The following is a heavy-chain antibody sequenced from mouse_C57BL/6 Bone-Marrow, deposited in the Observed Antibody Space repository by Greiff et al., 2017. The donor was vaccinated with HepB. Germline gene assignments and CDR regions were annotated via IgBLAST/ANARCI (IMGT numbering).Heavy chain of an antibody. CDR2: IDPSDSET. V-gene: IGHV1-52*01. Sequence: VQLQQPGAELVRPGSSVKLSCKASGYTFTSYWMHWVKQRPIQGLEWIGNIDPSDSETHYNQKFKDKATLTVDKSSSTAYMQLSSLSSEDSAVYYCARYYGNYLYYFDYWGQGTTLTVSS. J-gene: IGHJ2*01. CDR3: ARYYGNYLYYFDY. D-gene: IGHD2-1*01. CDR1: GYTFTSYW.